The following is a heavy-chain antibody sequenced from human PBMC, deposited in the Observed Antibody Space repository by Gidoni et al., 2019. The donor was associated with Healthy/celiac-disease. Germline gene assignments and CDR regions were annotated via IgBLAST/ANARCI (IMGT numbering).Heavy chain of an antibody. CDR1: GFTFSSYG. V-gene: IGHV3-33*01. CDR2: IWYDGSNK. Sequence: QVQLVEAGGGVVQPGRSLRLSCAASGFTFSSYGMHWVRQAPGKGLEWVAVIWYDGSNKYYADSVKGRFTISRDNSKNTLYLQMNSLRAEDTAVYYCARGSDSSGSGFWYFDLWGRGTLVTVSS. CDR3: ARGSDSSGSGFWYFDL. D-gene: IGHD6-19*01. J-gene: IGHJ2*01.